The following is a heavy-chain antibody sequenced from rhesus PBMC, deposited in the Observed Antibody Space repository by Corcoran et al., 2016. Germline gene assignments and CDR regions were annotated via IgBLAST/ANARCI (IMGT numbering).Heavy chain of an antibody. V-gene: IGHV4-169*01. CDR1: GGSISSNF. J-gene: IGHJ5-1*01. D-gene: IGHD2-39*01. CDR2: IYGNGISA. Sequence: QLQLQESGPGLVKPSETLSVTCAVSGGSISSNFWSLIRQPPGKGLEWIGRIYGNGISANYNPSLRSRVTLSVDTSKNQVSLKLTSVTAADTAVYYCARPGVADVWGPGVLVTVSS. CDR3: ARPGVADV.